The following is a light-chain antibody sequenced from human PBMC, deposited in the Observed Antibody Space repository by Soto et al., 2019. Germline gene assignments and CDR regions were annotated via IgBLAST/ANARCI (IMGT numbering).Light chain of an antibody. CDR2: DAS. V-gene: IGKV1-5*01. J-gene: IGKJ2*01. Sequence: DIQMTQSPSTLSASVGDRVTITCRASQSISSWLAWYQQKPGKAPTLMIYDASSVESGVPSRFSGSGSGTEFTLTISSLQPDDFATYYCQQYNSYSYTFGQGTKLEIK. CDR1: QSISSW. CDR3: QQYNSYSYT.